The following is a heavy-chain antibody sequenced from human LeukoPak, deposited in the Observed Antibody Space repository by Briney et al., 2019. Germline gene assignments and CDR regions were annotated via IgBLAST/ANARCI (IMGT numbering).Heavy chain of an antibody. V-gene: IGHV3-64D*09. CDR2: ISNNGGST. CDR3: VQDCVATIVDPRHFDN. Sequence: PGGSLRLSCSGSGFTFSSHAMHWVRQAPGKGLQYVSGISNNGGSTYYADLVKGRFTISRDDSKNTLYLQMSSLRVEDTAVYLCVQDCVATIVDPRHFDNWGQGTLVTVSS. D-gene: IGHD5-24*01. J-gene: IGHJ4*02. CDR1: GFTFSSHA.